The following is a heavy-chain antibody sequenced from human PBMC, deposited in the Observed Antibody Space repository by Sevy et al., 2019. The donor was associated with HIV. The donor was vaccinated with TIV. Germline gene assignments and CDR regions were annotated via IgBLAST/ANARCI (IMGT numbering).Heavy chain of an antibody. J-gene: IGHJ4*02. CDR2: IFFSGTT. CDR3: ARGQLAPYFGY. D-gene: IGHD6-6*01. Sequence: SETLSLTCTVSGGSISSGGYYWSWIRQHPGKGLEWIGHIFFSGTTHYNPSLKSRVTISVDTSQSQFSLKLTSVTAGETAVYYCARGQLAPYFGYWGQGTLGTVSS. CDR1: GGSISSGGYY. V-gene: IGHV4-31*03.